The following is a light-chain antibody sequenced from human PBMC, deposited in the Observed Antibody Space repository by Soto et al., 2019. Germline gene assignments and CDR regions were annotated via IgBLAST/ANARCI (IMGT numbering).Light chain of an antibody. Sequence: EIVLTQSPGTLSLSPGERATLSCRASQSVSSSSLAWYQQRRGQAPRLLIHGASSRATGIPDRFSGSGSGTDFTLTISRLAPEDFAVYYCQQYGSSPFTFGPGTKVDIK. CDR1: QSVSSSS. CDR3: QQYGSSPFT. CDR2: GAS. J-gene: IGKJ3*01. V-gene: IGKV3-20*01.